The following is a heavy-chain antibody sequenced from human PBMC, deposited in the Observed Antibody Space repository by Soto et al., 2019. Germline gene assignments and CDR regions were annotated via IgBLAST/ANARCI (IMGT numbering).Heavy chain of an antibody. CDR2: INHSGST. V-gene: IGHV4-34*01. CDR1: GGSFSGYY. Sequence: PSETLSLTGAVYGGSFSGYYCSWIRQPPWKGLEWIGEINHSGSTNYNPSLKSRVTISVDTSKNQFSLKLSSVTAADTAVYYCGRVFNFAVPGHRGRSDYFGQGTLVTFSS. D-gene: IGHD6-19*01. CDR3: GRVFNFAVPGHRGRSDY. J-gene: IGHJ4*02.